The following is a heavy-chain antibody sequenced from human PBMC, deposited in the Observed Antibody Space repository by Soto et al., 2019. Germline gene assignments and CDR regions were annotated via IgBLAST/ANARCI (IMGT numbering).Heavy chain of an antibody. CDR1: GVSVRSGMYY. CDR2: IYYSGST. J-gene: IGHJ5*02. V-gene: IGHV4-61*01. D-gene: IGHD2-15*01. CDR3: VRGGYCSGRSCRYNWFDP. Sequence: TLSLTCPFSGVSVRSGMYYWSWLRPPPGKGLEWIGYIYYSGSTNYNPFLKSRVTISVDTSKNQFSLKLSSVTAADTAVYYCVRGGYCSGRSCRYNWFDPCGQGTLGSGS.